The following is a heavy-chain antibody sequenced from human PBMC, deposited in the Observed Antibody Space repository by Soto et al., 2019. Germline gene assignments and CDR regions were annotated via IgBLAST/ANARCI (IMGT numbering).Heavy chain of an antibody. J-gene: IGHJ4*02. CDR3: ARHGYNYGGVDFAY. CDR2: IYSGGST. Sequence: EVQLVESGGGLVQPGGSLRLSCAASGVTVSSNYMSWVRQAPGKGLEWVSGIYSGGSTYYADSVKGRFTISRDNSKNTLYLQMNSLRAEDTAVYYCARHGYNYGGVDFAYGGQGTLVTVSS. CDR1: GVTVSSNY. V-gene: IGHV3-66*04. D-gene: IGHD5-18*01.